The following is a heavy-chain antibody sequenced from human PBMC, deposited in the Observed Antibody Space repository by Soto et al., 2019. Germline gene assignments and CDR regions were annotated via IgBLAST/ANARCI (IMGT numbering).Heavy chain of an antibody. CDR3: AKDIGSGSHFNPRNPDFYNRMDV. Sequence: QVQVVESGGGVVQPGRSLRLSCVTSGFTLSDHAMHWVRQAPGKVPEWVALTSDDGTYEFYADSVKGRFTISRDNSQTTVYLQMSSLRSEDTALYYCAKDIGSGSHFNPRNPDFYNRMDVWGQGTRVTVSS. J-gene: IGHJ6*02. D-gene: IGHD3-10*01. CDR2: TSDDGTYE. CDR1: GFTLSDHA. V-gene: IGHV3-30*18.